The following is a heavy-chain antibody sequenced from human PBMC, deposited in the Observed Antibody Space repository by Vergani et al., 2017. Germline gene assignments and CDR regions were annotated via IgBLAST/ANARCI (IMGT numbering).Heavy chain of an antibody. CDR1: GGSISSGGYY. D-gene: IGHD6-13*01. CDR2: IYYSGST. V-gene: IGHV4-31*03. CDR3: ARAQIAAAASWGGSMDV. Sequence: QVQLQESGPGLVKPSQTLSLTCTVSGGSISSGGYYWSWIRQHPGKGLEGIGYIYYSGSTYYNPSLKSRVTISVDTSKNQFSLKLSSVTAADTAVYYCARAQIAAAASWGGSMDVWGKGTTVTVSS. J-gene: IGHJ6*03.